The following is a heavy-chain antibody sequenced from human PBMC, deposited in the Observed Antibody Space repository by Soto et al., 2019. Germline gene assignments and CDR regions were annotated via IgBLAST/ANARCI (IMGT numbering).Heavy chain of an antibody. CDR2: TYYRSKWYN. CDR1: GDSVSSNSAA. V-gene: IGHV6-1*01. J-gene: IGHJ4*02. Sequence: SQPLSLTCAISGDSVSSNSAAWHWIRQSPSRGLEWLGRTYYRSKWYNDYAVSVKSRITINPDTSKNQFSLQLNSVTPEDTAVYYCAXVSLNPLAAAGLYYFDYWGQGTLVTVSS. CDR3: AXVSLNPLAAAGLYYFDY. D-gene: IGHD6-13*01.